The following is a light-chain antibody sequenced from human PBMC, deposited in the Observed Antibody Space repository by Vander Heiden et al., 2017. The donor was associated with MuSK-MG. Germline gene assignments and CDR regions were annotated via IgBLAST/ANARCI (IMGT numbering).Light chain of an antibody. V-gene: IGKV1-39*01. J-gene: IGKJ3*01. Sequence: DIQMTQSPSSLSASVGDRVTITCRASQNISSYLNWYQQKPGKAPKLLIYAASSLQSGVPSRFSGSGAGTDFTLTISSLQPEDFATYYCQQCYSTPFTFGPGTKVDIK. CDR3: QQCYSTPFT. CDR1: QNISSY. CDR2: AAS.